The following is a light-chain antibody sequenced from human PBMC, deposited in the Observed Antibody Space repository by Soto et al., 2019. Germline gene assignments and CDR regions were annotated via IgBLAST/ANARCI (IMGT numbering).Light chain of an antibody. V-gene: IGKV3-15*01. J-gene: IGKJ2*01. CDR1: QSVGRT. CDR3: QQYNQWPPYT. Sequence: EIVMTQSPATLSVSPGERATLFCRASQSVGRTLAWYQQKPGQSPRLLVYGASTRANGTPDRFSGSGSGTEFTPTISSLQSEDVAVYYCQQYNQWPPYTFGQGTNVEIK. CDR2: GAS.